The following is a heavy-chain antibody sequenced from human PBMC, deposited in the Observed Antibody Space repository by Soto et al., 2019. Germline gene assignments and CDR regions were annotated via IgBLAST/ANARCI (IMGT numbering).Heavy chain of an antibody. V-gene: IGHV4-34*01. D-gene: IGHD2-2*01. Sequence: QVQLQQWGAGLLKPSETLSLTCAVYGGSFSGYYWSWIRQPPGKGLEWIGEINHSGSTNYNPSLKSRVTISVDTSKNQFSLKLSSVTAADTAVYYCARLVPRVGQPYYYYYGMDVWGQGTTVTVSS. CDR3: ARLVPRVGQPYYYYYGMDV. CDR1: GGSFSGYY. CDR2: INHSGST. J-gene: IGHJ6*02.